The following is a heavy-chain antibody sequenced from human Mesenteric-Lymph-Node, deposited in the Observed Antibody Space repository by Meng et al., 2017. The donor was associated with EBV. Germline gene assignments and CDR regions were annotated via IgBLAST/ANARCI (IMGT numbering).Heavy chain of an antibody. V-gene: IGHV1-8*01. D-gene: IGHD5-18*01. CDR1: GYTFTTYD. Sequence: QVQLVQSGAEVKKPXASVKVSCKASGYTFTTYDINWVRQASGQGLEWMGYMSPHSGDTGYAQKFQGRVTMTRDTSISTAYMELSSLTSDDTAIYYCARGVDTAMVKMNYWGQGPLGTVSS. CDR2: MSPHSGDT. CDR3: ARGVDTAMVKMNY. J-gene: IGHJ4*02.